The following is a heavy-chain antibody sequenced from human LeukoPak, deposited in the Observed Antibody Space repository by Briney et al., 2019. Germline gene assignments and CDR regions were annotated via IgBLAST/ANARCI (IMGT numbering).Heavy chain of an antibody. D-gene: IGHD6-13*01. CDR2: INPNTGDA. J-gene: IGHJ3*02. CDR1: GYTFTGSY. CDR3: ARSQRPGYSSSWYLGAGFDI. Sequence: ASVKVPCKASGYTFTGSYMFWVRQAPGQGLEWMGWINPNTGDANYAQKFQGRVTMTRDTSISTAYMELNRLTSDDTAVFYCARSQRPGYSSSWYLGAGFDIWGQGTMVTVSS. V-gene: IGHV1-2*02.